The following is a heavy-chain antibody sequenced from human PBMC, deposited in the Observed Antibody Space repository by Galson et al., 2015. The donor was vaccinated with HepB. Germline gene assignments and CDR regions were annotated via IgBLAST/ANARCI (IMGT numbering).Heavy chain of an antibody. Sequence: SLRLSCAVSGFTFSSYGMNWVRQAPGKGLEWVSAISASGSSICYADSLKSRLTITKDTSKNQVVLTMTNMDPVDTATYYCARVRSGYSYGGVNFDYWGQGTLVTVSS. CDR3: ARVRSGYSYGGVNFDY. V-gene: IGHV3-23*01. CDR2: ISASGSSI. J-gene: IGHJ4*02. CDR1: GFTFSSYG. D-gene: IGHD5-18*01.